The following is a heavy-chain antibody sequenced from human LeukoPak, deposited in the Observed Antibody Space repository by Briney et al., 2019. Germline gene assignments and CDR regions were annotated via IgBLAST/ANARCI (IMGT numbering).Heavy chain of an antibody. CDR2: IYSGGST. CDR1: GFTVSSNY. V-gene: IGHV3-66*01. D-gene: IGHD4-17*01. J-gene: IGHJ3*02. Sequence: GGSLRLSCAASGFTVSSNYMSWVRQAPGKGLEWVSVIYSGGSTYYADSVKGRFTISRDNSKNTLYLQINSLRVEDTAVYYCARGPVATVTTWSAFDIWGQGTMVTVSS. CDR3: ARGPVATVTTWSAFDI.